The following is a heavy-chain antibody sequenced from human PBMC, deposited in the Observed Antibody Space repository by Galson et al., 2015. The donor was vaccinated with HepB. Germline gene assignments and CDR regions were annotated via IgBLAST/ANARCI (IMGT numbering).Heavy chain of an antibody. V-gene: IGHV1-3*01. D-gene: IGHD6-13*01. CDR2: INAGNGNT. CDR1: GYTFTSYA. CDR3: ARDLGAAAGFRGDWFDP. J-gene: IGHJ5*02. Sequence: SVKVSCKASGYTFTSYAMHWVRQAPGQRLEWMGWINAGNGNTKYSQKFQGRVTITRDTSASTAYMELSSLRSEDTAVYYCARDLGAAAGFRGDWFDPWGQGTLVTVSS.